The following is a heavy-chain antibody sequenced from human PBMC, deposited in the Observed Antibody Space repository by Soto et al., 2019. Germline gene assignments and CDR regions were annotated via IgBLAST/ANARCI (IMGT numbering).Heavy chain of an antibody. CDR3: ATRPAGDLYYDSSGYYPDDAFDI. V-gene: IGHV3-30*03. Sequence: QVQLVESGGGVVQPGRSLRLSCAASGFTFSSYGMHWVRQAPGKGLEWVAVISYDGSNKYYADSVKGRFTISRDNSKNTLYLQMNSLRAEDTAVYYCATRPAGDLYYDSSGYYPDDAFDIWGQGTMVTVSS. CDR1: GFTFSSYG. CDR2: ISYDGSNK. J-gene: IGHJ3*02. D-gene: IGHD3-22*01.